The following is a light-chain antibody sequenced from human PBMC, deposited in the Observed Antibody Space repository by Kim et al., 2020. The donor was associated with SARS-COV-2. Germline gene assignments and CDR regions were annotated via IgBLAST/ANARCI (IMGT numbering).Light chain of an antibody. J-gene: IGLJ3*02. CDR3: QSYDSSNQV. V-gene: IGLV6-57*01. Sequence: TLTISCPRSSASIPSNYVQWYQQRPGSPPTTVIYEDNQSPSGVPDRFSGSIDSSSNSASLTISGLKTEDEADYYCQSYDSSNQVFGGGTKLTVL. CDR1: SASIPSNY. CDR2: EDN.